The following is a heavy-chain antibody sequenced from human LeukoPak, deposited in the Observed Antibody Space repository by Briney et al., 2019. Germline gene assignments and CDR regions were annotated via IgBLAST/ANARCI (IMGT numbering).Heavy chain of an antibody. J-gene: IGHJ4*01. CDR3: AKGPGYGDY. CDR1: GFTFSNAW. D-gene: IGHD5-12*01. CDR2: ISGSGGST. Sequence: GGSLMISCAASGFTFSNAWMSWVRQAPGKGLEWVSAISGSGGSTYYADSVKGRFTISRDNSKNTLYLQMNSLRAEDTAVYYCAKGPGYGDYWGHGTLITVSS. V-gene: IGHV3-23*01.